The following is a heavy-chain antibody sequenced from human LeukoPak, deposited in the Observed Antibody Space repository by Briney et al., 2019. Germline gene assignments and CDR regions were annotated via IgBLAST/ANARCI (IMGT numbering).Heavy chain of an antibody. CDR1: GFTFSSYW. Sequence: GGSLRLSCAASGFTFSSYWMSWVRQAPGKGLEWVANIKQDGSEKYYVDSVKGRFTISRDNAKNSLYLQMNSLRAEDTAVHYCARDPFNGSGSYYYLYWGQGTLVTVSP. CDR3: ARDPFNGSGSYYYLY. J-gene: IGHJ4*02. CDR2: IKQDGSEK. D-gene: IGHD3-10*01. V-gene: IGHV3-7*01.